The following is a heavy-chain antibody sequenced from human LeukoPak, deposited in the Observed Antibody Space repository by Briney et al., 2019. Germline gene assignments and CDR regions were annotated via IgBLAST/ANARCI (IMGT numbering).Heavy chain of an antibody. CDR3: AKGGDSNSWYYFNY. J-gene: IGHJ4*02. V-gene: IGHV3-23*01. Sequence: GGSLRLSCAASGFTFSSYVMSWVRRAPGKGLESVSVISGGGAKTYNADSVKGRFTISRDNSKNTLYLQMNSLRAEDTAVYYCAKGGDSNSWYYFNYWGQGTLVTVSS. D-gene: IGHD6-13*01. CDR1: GFTFSSYV. CDR2: ISGGGAKT.